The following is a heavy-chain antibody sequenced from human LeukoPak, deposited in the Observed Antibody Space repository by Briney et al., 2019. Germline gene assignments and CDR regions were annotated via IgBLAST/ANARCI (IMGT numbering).Heavy chain of an antibody. CDR3: AKDHESDGYPCLDH. V-gene: IGHV3-23*01. Sequence: PGGSLRLSCAASGFTFSRLAMTWVRQAPGKGLEWVSTISASGPYYADAVRGRFTISRDNSRNTLSLQMDSLRAEDTAVYYYAKDHESDGYPCLDHWGLGTLVTVSS. J-gene: IGHJ4*02. CDR1: GFTFSRLA. CDR2: ISASGP. D-gene: IGHD3-22*01.